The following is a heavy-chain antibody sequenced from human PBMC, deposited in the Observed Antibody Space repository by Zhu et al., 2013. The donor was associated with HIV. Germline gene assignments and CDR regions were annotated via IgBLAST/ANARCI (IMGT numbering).Heavy chain of an antibody. CDR1: GGTFSSYA. D-gene: IGHD3-22*01. CDR3: ARTSAYYYDSSGYLNWFDP. V-gene: IGHV1-69*01. CDR2: IIPIFGTA. J-gene: IGHJ5*02. Sequence: QVQLVQSGAEVKKPGSSVKVSCKASGGTFSSYAISWVRQAPGQGLEWMGGIIPIFGTANYAQKFQGRVTITADESTSTAYMELSSLRSEDTAVYYCARTSAYYYDSSGYLNWFDPWGQGNPGSPSPQ.